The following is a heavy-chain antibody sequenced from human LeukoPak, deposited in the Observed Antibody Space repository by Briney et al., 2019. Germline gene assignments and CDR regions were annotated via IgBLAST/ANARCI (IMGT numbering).Heavy chain of an antibody. CDR2: IWYDGNKK. CDR1: GFTFSSYG. Sequence: GGTLRLSCAASGFTFSSYGMHWVRQAPGKGLERVAVIWYDGNKKYYADSVRGRFTISRDNSKNTLYLQMNSLRAEDTAVYYCARVDMVRGIVFPDYWGQGTLVIVSS. D-gene: IGHD3-10*01. CDR3: ARVDMVRGIVFPDY. V-gene: IGHV3-33*01. J-gene: IGHJ4*02.